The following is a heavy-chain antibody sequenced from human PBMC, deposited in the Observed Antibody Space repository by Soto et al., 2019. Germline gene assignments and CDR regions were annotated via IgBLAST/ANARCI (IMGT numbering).Heavy chain of an antibody. Sequence: GGSLRLSCAASGFTFSSSAFHWVRQPQGPGLERVAVISYDGSSKYFANSVKGRFTTSRDNSKNNQYPQKLNLVTDDTTVDYYAKDLWQELVPPYYYGMDVWGQGTTVTVSS. CDR2: ISYDGSSK. D-gene: IGHD6-13*01. CDR1: GFTFSSSA. CDR3: AKDLWQELVPPYYYGMDV. J-gene: IGHJ6*02. V-gene: IGHV3-30*18.